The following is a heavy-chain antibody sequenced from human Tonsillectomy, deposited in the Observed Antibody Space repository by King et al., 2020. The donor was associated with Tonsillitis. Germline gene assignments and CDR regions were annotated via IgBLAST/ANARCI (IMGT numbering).Heavy chain of an antibody. V-gene: IGHV1-24*01. CDR1: GYKVTEVS. CDR3: ATDRLWFGESNWFDP. Sequence: QLVPSGAEVKKPGASVKVSCKVSGYKVTEVSIHWVRQAPGKGLEWMGGFDPEDGEIFYAQKFQGRVTMTEDTSSDTAYMELSSLRSEDTAVYYCATDRLWFGESNWFDPWGQGTLVTVSS. CDR2: FDPEDGEI. D-gene: IGHD3-10*01. J-gene: IGHJ5*02.